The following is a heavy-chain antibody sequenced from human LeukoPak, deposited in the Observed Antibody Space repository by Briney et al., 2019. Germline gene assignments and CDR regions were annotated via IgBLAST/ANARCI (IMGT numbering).Heavy chain of an antibody. Sequence: PGGSLRLSCAASGFTFSSYSMNWVRQAPGKGLEWVSYISSSSSTIYYADSVKGRFTISRDNAKNSLYLQMNSLRAEDTAVYYCARDRTPLPAGNYYYYYYGMDVWGQGTTVTVSS. CDR2: ISSSSSTI. V-gene: IGHV3-48*04. J-gene: IGHJ6*02. D-gene: IGHD1-14*01. CDR3: ARDRTPLPAGNYYYYYYGMDV. CDR1: GFTFSSYS.